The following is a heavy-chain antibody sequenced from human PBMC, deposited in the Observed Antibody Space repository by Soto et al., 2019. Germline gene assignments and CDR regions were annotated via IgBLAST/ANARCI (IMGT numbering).Heavy chain of an antibody. CDR2: IYYSGST. CDR3: ARDTVGAHIDY. Sequence: PSETLSLTCTVSGGSISSYYWSWIRQPPGKGLEWIGYIYYSGSTNYNPSLKSRVTISVDTSKNQFSLKLSSVTAADTAVYYCARDTVGAHIDYWGQGTLVNVSS. V-gene: IGHV4-59*01. D-gene: IGHD1-26*01. J-gene: IGHJ4*02. CDR1: GGSISSYY.